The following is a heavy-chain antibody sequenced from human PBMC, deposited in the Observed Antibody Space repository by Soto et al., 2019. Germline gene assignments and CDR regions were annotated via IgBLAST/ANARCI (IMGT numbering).Heavy chain of an antibody. J-gene: IGHJ3*02. Sequence: SGGSLRLSCAASGFTFSDYYMSWIRQAPGKGLEWVSYISSSGSTIYYADSVKGRFTISRDNAKNSLYLQMNSLRADDTAVYYCARDKYSYGKLIAVDAFDIWGQGTMVTVSS. V-gene: IGHV3-11*01. CDR3: ARDKYSYGKLIAVDAFDI. CDR1: GFTFSDYY. CDR2: ISSSGSTI. D-gene: IGHD5-18*01.